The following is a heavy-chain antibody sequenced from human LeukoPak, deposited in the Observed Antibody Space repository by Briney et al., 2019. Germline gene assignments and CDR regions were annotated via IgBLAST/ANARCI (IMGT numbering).Heavy chain of an antibody. Sequence: SETLSLTFTVSGCSITGYHWSWIRQPPGKGLEWIGYIYSSGSTEYKPSLKSRATISADTSKNQFSLKLTSVTAADTTIYYCARRNDIDIWGQGTMVTVSS. J-gene: IGHJ3*02. CDR3: ARRNDIDI. CDR1: GCSITGYH. D-gene: IGHD3-22*01. V-gene: IGHV4-4*08. CDR2: IYSSGST.